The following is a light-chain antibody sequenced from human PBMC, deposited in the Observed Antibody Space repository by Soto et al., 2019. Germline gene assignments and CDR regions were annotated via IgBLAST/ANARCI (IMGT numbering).Light chain of an antibody. CDR3: TAWDDSLNGQV. CDR1: SSNIGGNI. CDR2: SNN. V-gene: IGLV1-44*01. Sequence: QLVLTQPPSASGTPGQRVIISCSGSSSNIGGNIVNWYQQLPGTAPKLLIYSNNQRPSGVPDRFSGSKSGTSASLAISGLQSEDEADYYCTAWDDSLNGQVFGGGTQLTVL. J-gene: IGLJ2*01.